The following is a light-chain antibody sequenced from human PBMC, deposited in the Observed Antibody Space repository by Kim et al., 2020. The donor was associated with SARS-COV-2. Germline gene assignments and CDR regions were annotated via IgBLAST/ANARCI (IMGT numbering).Light chain of an antibody. CDR3: QAWDSSNVV. Sequence: SYELTQPPSVSVSPGQTASITCSGDKLGDKYACWYQQKPGQSPVLVIYQDSKRPSGIPERFSGSNSGNTATLTISGTQAMDEADYYCQAWDSSNVVFGGGTQQTV. V-gene: IGLV3-1*01. CDR1: KLGDKY. J-gene: IGLJ2*01. CDR2: QDS.